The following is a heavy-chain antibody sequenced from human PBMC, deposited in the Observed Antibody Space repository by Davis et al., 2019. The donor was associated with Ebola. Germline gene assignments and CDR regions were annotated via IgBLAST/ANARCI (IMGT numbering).Heavy chain of an antibody. CDR3: VKGSITMTVVVYFDL. V-gene: IGHV3-64D*06. D-gene: IGHD3-22*01. Sequence: GESLKISCSVSGFIFSSYTMHWVRQALGKGLQYVSGITNNGGSTYYADSVKGRFIIARDNSKNTLYLQMSSLRIEDTAVYYCVKGSITMTVVVYFDLWGQGTLVTVSP. J-gene: IGHJ4*02. CDR1: GFIFSSYT. CDR2: ITNNGGST.